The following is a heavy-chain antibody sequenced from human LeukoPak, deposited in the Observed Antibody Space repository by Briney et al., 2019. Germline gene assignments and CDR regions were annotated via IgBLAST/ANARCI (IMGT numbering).Heavy chain of an antibody. Sequence: SVKVSCKASGGTFISYAISWVRQAPGQGLEWMGGIIPIFGTANYAQKFQGRVTITTDESTSTAYMELSSLRSEDTAVYYCARELLWFGELGYFDYWGQETLVTVSS. CDR3: ARELLWFGELGYFDY. V-gene: IGHV1-69*05. J-gene: IGHJ4*02. D-gene: IGHD3-10*01. CDR1: GGTFISYA. CDR2: IIPIFGTA.